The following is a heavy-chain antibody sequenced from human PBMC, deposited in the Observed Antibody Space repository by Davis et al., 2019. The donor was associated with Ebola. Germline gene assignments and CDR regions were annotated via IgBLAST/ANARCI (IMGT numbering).Heavy chain of an antibody. Sequence: SVKVSCKASGGTFSSYAISWVRQAPGQGLEWMGGIIPIFGTANYAQKFQGRVTITADESTSTAYMELSSLRSEDTAVYYCASLYCSSTSCYKHDAFDIWGQGTMVTVSS. CDR1: GGTFSSYA. CDR3: ASLYCSSTSCYKHDAFDI. V-gene: IGHV1-69*13. CDR2: IIPIFGTA. D-gene: IGHD2-2*02. J-gene: IGHJ3*02.